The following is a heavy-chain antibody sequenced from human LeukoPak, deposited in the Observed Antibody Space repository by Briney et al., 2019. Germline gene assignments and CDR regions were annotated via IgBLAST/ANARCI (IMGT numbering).Heavy chain of an antibody. CDR3: ARDRWYCSGGSCSYYYYYYYMDV. D-gene: IGHD2-15*01. J-gene: IGHJ6*03. CDR1: GFTFSSDW. V-gene: IGHV3-30*03. CDR2: ISYDGSNK. Sequence: GGSLRLSCAVSGFTFSSDWMIWVRQAPGKGLEWVAVISYDGSNKYYADSVKGRFTISRDNSKNTLYLQMNSLRAEDTAVYYCARDRWYCSGGSCSYYYYYYYMDVWGKGTTVTVSS.